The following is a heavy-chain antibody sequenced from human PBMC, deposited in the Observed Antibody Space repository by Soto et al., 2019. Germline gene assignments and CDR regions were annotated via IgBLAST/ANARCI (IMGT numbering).Heavy chain of an antibody. CDR1: GGSFSGYY. CDR3: ARGGGLFLWFRDYTNSIDP. V-gene: IGHV4-34*01. D-gene: IGHD3-10*01. J-gene: IGHJ5*02. Sequence: SETLSLTCAVYGGSFSGYYWSWIRQPPGKGLEWIGEINHSGSTNYNPSLKSRVTISVDTSKNQFSLKLSSVTAADTAVYYCARGGGLFLWFRDYTNSIDPCGQGILVTVS. CDR2: INHSGST.